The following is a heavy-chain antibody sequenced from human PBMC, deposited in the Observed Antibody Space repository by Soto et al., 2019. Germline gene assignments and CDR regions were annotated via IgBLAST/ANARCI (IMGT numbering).Heavy chain of an antibody. CDR3: AGGYRVEGAYGAGAFFDY. CDR2: VYSGTNT. J-gene: IGHJ4*02. CDR1: GFLVSDNY. D-gene: IGHD1-26*01. Sequence: EVQLVESGGDLVQPGRSLRLSCAASGFLVSDNYMGWVRQAPGKGLEWVSVVYSGTNTHYADSVKGRFTISRDNSKNTLYLQMNSLRVEDTAVYYCAGGYRVEGAYGAGAFFDYWGQGNLVTVSS. V-gene: IGHV3-66*01.